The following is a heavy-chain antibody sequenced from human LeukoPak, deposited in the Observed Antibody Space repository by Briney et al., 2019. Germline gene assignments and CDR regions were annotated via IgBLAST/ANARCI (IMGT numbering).Heavy chain of an antibody. CDR2: IIPIFGTA. CDR1: RGTFSSYA. Sequence: SVKVSCKASRGTFSSYAISWVRQAPGQGLEWMGGIIPIFGTANYAQKFQGRVTITADESTSTAYMELSSLRSEDTAVYYCARERRDYDILTGYHWGGIHDAFDIWGQGTMVTVSS. D-gene: IGHD3-9*01. V-gene: IGHV1-69*13. CDR3: ARERRDYDILTGYHWGGIHDAFDI. J-gene: IGHJ3*02.